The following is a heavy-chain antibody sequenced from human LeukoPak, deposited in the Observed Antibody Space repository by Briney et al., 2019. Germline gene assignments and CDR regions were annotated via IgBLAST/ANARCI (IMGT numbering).Heavy chain of an antibody. CDR1: GGTFSSYA. CDR2: IIPIFGTA. J-gene: IGHJ4*02. CDR3: ARDQAPWDFCSGYRLDY. V-gene: IGHV1-69*05. Sequence: SVKVSCKASGGTFSSYAISWVRQAPGQGLEWMGRIIPIFGTANYAQKFQGRVTITTDESTSTAYMELSSLRSEDTAVYYCARDQAPWDFCSGYRLDYWGQGTLVTVSS. D-gene: IGHD3-3*01.